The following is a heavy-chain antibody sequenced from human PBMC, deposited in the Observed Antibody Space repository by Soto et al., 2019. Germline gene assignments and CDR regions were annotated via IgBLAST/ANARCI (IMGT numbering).Heavy chain of an antibody. J-gene: IGHJ6*02. Sequence: ASVKVSCKASGYTFTSYAMHWVRQAPGQRPEWMGWINAGNGFTKYLQKFQGRVTITRDTSANTAYMELSSLRSEDTAVYYCATDGVTIFGVAPYGMDVWGQGTTVTVSS. CDR1: GYTFTSYA. V-gene: IGHV1-3*01. CDR3: ATDGVTIFGVAPYGMDV. CDR2: INAGNGFT. D-gene: IGHD3-3*01.